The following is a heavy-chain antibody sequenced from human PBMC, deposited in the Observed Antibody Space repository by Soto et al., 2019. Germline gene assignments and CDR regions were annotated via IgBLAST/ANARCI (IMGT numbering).Heavy chain of an antibody. V-gene: IGHV1-69*13. J-gene: IGHJ6*02. Sequence: ASVKVSCKASGGTFSSYAISWVRQAPGQGLEWMGGIIPIFGTANYAQKFQGRVTITADESTSTAYMELSSLRSEDTAVYYCARKEGQNYYYYGMDVWGQGTTVTVSS. CDR1: GGTFSSYA. CDR3: ARKEGQNYYYYGMDV. CDR2: IIPIFGTA.